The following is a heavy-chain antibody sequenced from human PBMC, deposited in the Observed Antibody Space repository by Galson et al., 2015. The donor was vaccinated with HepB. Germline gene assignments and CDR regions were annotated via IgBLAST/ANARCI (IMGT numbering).Heavy chain of an antibody. J-gene: IGHJ4*02. CDR2: IWYDGSIE. CDR1: GFTFSASG. D-gene: IGHD3-3*01. CDR3: ATLWSGSYTPFDY. Sequence: SLRLSCAASGFTFSASGMHWVRQAPGKGLEWVAVIWYDGSIEYYADSVKGRFTISRDNSKYTLYLQMNNLRAEDTAVYYCATLWSGSYTPFDYWGQGTLVTVSS. V-gene: IGHV3-33*01.